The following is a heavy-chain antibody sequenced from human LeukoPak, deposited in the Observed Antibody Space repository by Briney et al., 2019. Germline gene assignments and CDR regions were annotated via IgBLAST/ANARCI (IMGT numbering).Heavy chain of an antibody. D-gene: IGHD1-14*01. Sequence: GGSLRLSCAASGFTFSDHYMDWVRQAPGKGLEWVGRTRNKANSYTTEYAASVKGRFTISRDDSKNSLYLQMNSLKTEDTAVYYCARDQPFPNAGSDYWGQGTLVTVSS. CDR3: ARDQPFPNAGSDY. CDR1: GFTFSDHY. V-gene: IGHV3-72*01. J-gene: IGHJ4*02. CDR2: TRNKANSYTT.